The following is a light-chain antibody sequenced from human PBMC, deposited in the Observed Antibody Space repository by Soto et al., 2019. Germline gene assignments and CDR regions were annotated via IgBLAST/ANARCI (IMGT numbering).Light chain of an antibody. CDR3: SSYRSSSTFVV. CDR1: SSDVGGYNY. J-gene: IGLJ2*01. V-gene: IGLV2-14*01. Sequence: QSALTQPASVSGSPGQSITISCTGTSSDVGGYNYVSWYQQHPGKAPKLMIYDVTNRPSGVSNRFSGPKSGNTASLTISGLQAEDEADYYCSSYRSSSTFVVFGGGTKLTVL. CDR2: DVT.